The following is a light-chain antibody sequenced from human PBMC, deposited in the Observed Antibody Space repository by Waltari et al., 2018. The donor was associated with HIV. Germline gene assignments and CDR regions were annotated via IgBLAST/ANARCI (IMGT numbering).Light chain of an antibody. J-gene: IGLJ1*01. V-gene: IGLV2-14*01. CDR2: EVS. CDR1: SRDVGGYNY. CDR3: SSYTSSSTYV. Sequence: QSAMTQPASVSGSPGQSITISCTGTSRDVGGYNYLSWYQQHPGKAPKLMIYEVSNRPSGVSNRFSGSKSGNTASLTISGLQAEDEADYYCSSYTSSSTYVFGTGTKVTVL.